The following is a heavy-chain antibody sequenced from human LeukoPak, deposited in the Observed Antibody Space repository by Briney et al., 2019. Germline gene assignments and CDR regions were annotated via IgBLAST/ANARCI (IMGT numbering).Heavy chain of an antibody. Sequence: PSETLSLTYSVSGGSITSDYWSWIRQPPGQGLEWLGYISYSGSTYYNPSLKSRVTISVDTSKNQFPLRLSSVTAADTAVYYCARHQRDSSGYHYFDYWSKGTLVTVSS. CDR3: ARHQRDSSGYHYFDY. D-gene: IGHD3-22*01. J-gene: IGHJ4*02. CDR2: ISYSGST. CDR1: GGSITSDY. V-gene: IGHV4-59*08.